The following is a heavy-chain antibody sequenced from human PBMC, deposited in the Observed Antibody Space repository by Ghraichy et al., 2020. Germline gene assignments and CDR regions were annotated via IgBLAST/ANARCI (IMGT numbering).Heavy chain of an antibody. CDR1: GHTFTGYY. V-gene: IGHV1-2*02. CDR2: INPNSGGT. Sequence: ASVKVSCKASGHTFTGYYMHWVRQAPGQGLEWMGWINPNSGGTNYAQKFQGRVTMTRDMSISTAYMDLSRLRSDDTAVYYCARVGYCSGGSCYSFQHWGQGTLV. J-gene: IGHJ1*01. CDR3: ARVGYCSGGSCYSFQH. D-gene: IGHD2-15*01.